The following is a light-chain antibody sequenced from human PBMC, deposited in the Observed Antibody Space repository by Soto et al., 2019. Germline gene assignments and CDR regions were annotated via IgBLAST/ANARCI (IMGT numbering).Light chain of an antibody. Sequence: ETVMTQSPVTLSVSPGDRATLSCRASQSVNSNLAWYQQKPGQTPRLLIYVASTRDTGIPARFSGSGSGTEFTLTISSLQSEDFAVYYCQQYNVWPLTFGGGTKVELK. V-gene: IGKV3-15*01. CDR3: QQYNVWPLT. CDR2: VAS. J-gene: IGKJ4*01. CDR1: QSVNSN.